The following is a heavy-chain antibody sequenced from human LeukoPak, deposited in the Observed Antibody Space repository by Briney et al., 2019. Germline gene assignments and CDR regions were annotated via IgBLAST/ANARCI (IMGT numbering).Heavy chain of an antibody. CDR3: ARETYYYDSSGYYVYYFDN. D-gene: IGHD3-22*01. J-gene: IGHJ4*02. CDR2: ISSSGSTI. CDR1: GFSFSDHY. V-gene: IGHV3-11*04. Sequence: GGSLRLSCAASGFSFSDHYMDWVRQAPGKGLEWVSYISSSGSTIYYADSVKGRFTISRDNAKNSLYLQMHSLRAEDTAVYYCARETYYYDSSGYYVYYFDNWGQGALVTASS.